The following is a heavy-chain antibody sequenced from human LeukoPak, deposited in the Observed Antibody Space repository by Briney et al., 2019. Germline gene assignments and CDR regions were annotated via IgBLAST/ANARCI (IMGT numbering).Heavy chain of an antibody. Sequence: GGSLRLSCAVSGITLTNYGMSWVRQAPGKWLEWVAGISDSGGRTNYADSVKGRFTISRDNPTNTLYLQMNSLRVEDTAVYFCAKRGVVIRVILVGFHKEAYYFDSWGQGALVTVSS. CDR1: GITLTNYG. D-gene: IGHD3-22*01. CDR3: AKRGVVIRVILVGFHKEAYYFDS. J-gene: IGHJ4*02. V-gene: IGHV3-23*01. CDR2: ISDSGGRT.